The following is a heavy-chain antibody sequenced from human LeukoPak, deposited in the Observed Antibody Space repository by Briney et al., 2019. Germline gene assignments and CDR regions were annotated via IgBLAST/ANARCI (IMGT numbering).Heavy chain of an antibody. D-gene: IGHD6-19*01. Sequence: SVKVSFTASAGTFSIYAISWVRQAPGQGLEWMGGIIPIFGTANYAQKFQGRVTITADESTSTAYMELSSLRSEDTAVYYCARDGLGSGWYGDWFDPWGQGTLVTVSS. CDR3: ARDGLGSGWYGDWFDP. CDR1: AGTFSIYA. V-gene: IGHV1-69*01. CDR2: IIPIFGTA. J-gene: IGHJ5*02.